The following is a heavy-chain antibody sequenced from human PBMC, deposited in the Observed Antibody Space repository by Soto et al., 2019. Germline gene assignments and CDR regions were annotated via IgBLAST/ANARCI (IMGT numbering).Heavy chain of an antibody. J-gene: IGHJ4*02. CDR2: IYYSGST. Sequence: WETLSLTCTVSGGSISSSSYYWGWIRQPPGKGLEWIGSIYYSGSTYYNPSLKSRVTISVDTSKNQFSLKLSSVTAADTAVYYCARQRIAVAGFPFDYWGQGTLVTI. CDR3: ARQRIAVAGFPFDY. D-gene: IGHD6-19*01. V-gene: IGHV4-39*01. CDR1: GGSISSSSYY.